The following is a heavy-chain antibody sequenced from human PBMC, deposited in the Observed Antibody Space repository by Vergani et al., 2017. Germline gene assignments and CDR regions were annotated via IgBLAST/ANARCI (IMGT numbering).Heavy chain of an antibody. Sequence: EVQLLESGGGLVQPGGSLRLSCAASGFTFSSYAMSWVRQAPGKGLEWVSAISGSSSYIYYADSVKGRFTISRDNAKNALYLQMNSLRAEDTAVYYCARDVKGLRSRIYGMDVWGQGTTVTVSS. CDR3: ARDVKGLRSRIYGMDV. D-gene: IGHD5/OR15-5a*01. CDR2: ISGSSSYI. V-gene: IGHV3-21*01. CDR1: GFTFSSYA. J-gene: IGHJ6*02.